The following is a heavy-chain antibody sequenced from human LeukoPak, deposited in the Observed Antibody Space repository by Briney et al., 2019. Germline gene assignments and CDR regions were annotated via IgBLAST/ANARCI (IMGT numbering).Heavy chain of an antibody. D-gene: IGHD3-16*01. CDR1: GGTFSSYA. J-gene: IGHJ6*03. Sequence: SVKVSCKASGGTFSSYAISWVRQAPGQGLEWMGGIIPIFGTVNYAQKFQGRVTITTDESTSTAYMGLSSLRSEDTAVYYCARDHGGLTPGSYHYYMDVWGKGTTVTVSS. V-gene: IGHV1-69*05. CDR3: ARDHGGLTPGSYHYYMDV. CDR2: IIPIFGTV.